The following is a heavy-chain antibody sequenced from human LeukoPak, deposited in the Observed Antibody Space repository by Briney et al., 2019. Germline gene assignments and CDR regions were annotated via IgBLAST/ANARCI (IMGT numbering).Heavy chain of an antibody. CDR1: GGSISSYY. V-gene: IGHV4-34*01. J-gene: IGHJ2*01. CDR2: INHSGST. D-gene: IGHD3-10*01. CDR3: ARGLPMVRGPKGYFDL. Sequence: SETLSLTCTVSGGSISSYYWSWIRQPPGKGLEWIGEINHSGSTNYNPSLKSRVTISVETSKNQFSLKLSSVTAADTAVYYCARGLPMVRGPKGYFDLWGRGTLVTVSS.